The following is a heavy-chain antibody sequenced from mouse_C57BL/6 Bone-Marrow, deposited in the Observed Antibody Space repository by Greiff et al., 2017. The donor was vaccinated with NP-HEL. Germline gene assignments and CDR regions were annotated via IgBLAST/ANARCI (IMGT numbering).Heavy chain of an antibody. J-gene: IGHJ4*01. D-gene: IGHD1-1*01. CDR3: TRDHYYGSSGDYYAMDY. CDR2: ISSGGDYI. Sequence: EVQRVESGEGLVKPGGSLKLSCAASGFTFSSYAMSWVRQTPEKRLEWVAYISSGGDYIYYADTVKGRFTISRDNARNTLYLQMSSLKSEDTAMYYCTRDHYYGSSGDYYAMDYWGQGTSVTVSS. V-gene: IGHV5-9-1*02. CDR1: GFTFSSYA.